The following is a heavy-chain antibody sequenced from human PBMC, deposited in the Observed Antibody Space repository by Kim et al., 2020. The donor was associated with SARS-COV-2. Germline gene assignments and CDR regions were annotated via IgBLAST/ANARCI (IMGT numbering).Heavy chain of an antibody. D-gene: IGHD3-16*01. V-gene: IGHV4-39*01. Sequence: SETLSLTCTVSGGSISSSSYYWGWIRQPPGKGLEWIGSIYYSGSTYYNPSLKSRVTISVDTSKNQFSLKLSSVTAADTAVYYCARRMGDYVASRLYYFDYWGQRTLVTVSS. CDR3: ARRMGDYVASRLYYFDY. CDR2: IYYSGST. J-gene: IGHJ4*02. CDR1: GGSISSSSYY.